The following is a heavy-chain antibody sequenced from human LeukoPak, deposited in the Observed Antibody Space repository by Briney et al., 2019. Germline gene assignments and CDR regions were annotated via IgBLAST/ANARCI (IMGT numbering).Heavy chain of an antibody. V-gene: IGHV4-59*01. CDR3: ARGLDYAAEVDY. CDR2: IYYSGST. J-gene: IGHJ4*02. D-gene: IGHD4-17*01. CDR1: GGSISSYY. Sequence: SETLSLTCTVSGGSISSYYWSWIRQPPGKGLEWIGYIYYSGSTNYNPSLKSRVTISVDTSKNQFSLKLSSVTAADTAVYYCARGLDYAAEVDYWGQGTLVTVSS.